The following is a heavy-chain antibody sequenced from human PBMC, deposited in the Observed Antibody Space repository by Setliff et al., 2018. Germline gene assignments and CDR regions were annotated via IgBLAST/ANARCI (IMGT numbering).Heavy chain of an antibody. V-gene: IGHV3-30-3*01. Sequence: GSLRLSCAASGFTVSSSFMAWVRQSPGKGLEWVAVVSNDGNNEDYSDSVKGRFTISRDNYRNTAYLQMNTLLPEDTAVYYCASQEVRSSRYPHPIEYWGQGTLVTVSS. CDR1: GFTVSSSF. CDR3: ASQEVRSSRYPHPIEY. D-gene: IGHD6-13*01. J-gene: IGHJ1*01. CDR2: VSNDGNNE.